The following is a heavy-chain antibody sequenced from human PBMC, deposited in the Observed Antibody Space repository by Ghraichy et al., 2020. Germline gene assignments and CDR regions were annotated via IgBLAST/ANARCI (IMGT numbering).Heavy chain of an antibody. CDR2: MNQDGSVK. CDR1: GFTFSSFW. CDR3: ARDPSYGAVDC. V-gene: IGHV3-7*03. D-gene: IGHD4-17*01. J-gene: IGHJ4*02. Sequence: GESLNISCAASGFTFSSFWMSWVRQTPGRGLEWVAAMNQDGSVKSYVDSVKGRFTISRDNAKNSLYLQMNSLRDEDTAVYYCARDPSYGAVDCWGQGTLVTVSS.